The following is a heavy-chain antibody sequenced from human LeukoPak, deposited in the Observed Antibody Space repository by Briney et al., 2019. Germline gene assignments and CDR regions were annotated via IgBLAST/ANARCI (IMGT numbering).Heavy chain of an antibody. D-gene: IGHD3-3*01. V-gene: IGHV7-4-1*02. CDR1: GYTFTSYA. CDR3: ASPRPVNTYDFWSGYAYYYYGMDV. Sequence: ASVKVSCKASGYTFTSYAMNWVRQAPGQGLEWMGWINTNTGNPTYAQGFTGRFVFSLDTSVSTAYLQISSLKAGDTAVYYCASPRPVNTYDFWSGYAYYYYGMDVWGQGTTVTVSS. J-gene: IGHJ6*02. CDR2: INTNTGNP.